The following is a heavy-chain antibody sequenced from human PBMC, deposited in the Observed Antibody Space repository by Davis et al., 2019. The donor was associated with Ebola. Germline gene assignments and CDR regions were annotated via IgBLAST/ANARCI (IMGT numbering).Heavy chain of an antibody. CDR3: AREGPITIFGVVIGYYFDY. CDR2: ISYDGSNK. CDR1: GFTFSSYG. V-gene: IGHV3-30*03. Sequence: GESLKISCAASGFTFSSYGMHWVRQAPGKGLEWVAVISYDGSNKYYADSVKGRFTISRDNSKNTLYLQMNSLRAEDTAVYYCAREGPITIFGVVIGYYFDYWGQGTLVTVSS. D-gene: IGHD3-3*01. J-gene: IGHJ4*02.